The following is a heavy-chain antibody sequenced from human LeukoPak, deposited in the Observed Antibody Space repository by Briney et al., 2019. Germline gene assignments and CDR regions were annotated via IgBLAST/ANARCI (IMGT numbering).Heavy chain of an antibody. D-gene: IGHD3-22*01. CDR1: GFTFSSYA. CDR2: ISGGGGST. J-gene: IGHJ4*02. Sequence: GGSLRLSCAASGFTFSSYAMSWVHQAPGKGLEWVSTISGGGGSTYYADSVKGRFSISRDNSKNTLYLQMNSLRGEDTAVYYCAKENWVYNWKYDSSGSGINYWGQGTLVTVSS. V-gene: IGHV3-23*01. CDR3: AKENWVYNWKYDSSGSGINY.